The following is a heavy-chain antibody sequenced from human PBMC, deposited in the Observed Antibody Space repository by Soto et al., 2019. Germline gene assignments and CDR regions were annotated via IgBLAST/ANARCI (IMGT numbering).Heavy chain of an antibody. CDR3: AREIVTAGGNNYFDP. D-gene: IGHD2-21*02. Sequence: SETLSLTFVFFDGPVAGSHWWSWVRQSPGGGLEWIGNVYHTGDTNLNPSLQSRVTISVDKSNNQFSLRLNSLTAADTAVYFCAREIVTAGGNNYFDPWGPGTLVTVSS. CDR2: VYHTGDT. V-gene: IGHV4-4*02. J-gene: IGHJ5*02. CDR1: DGPVAGSHW.